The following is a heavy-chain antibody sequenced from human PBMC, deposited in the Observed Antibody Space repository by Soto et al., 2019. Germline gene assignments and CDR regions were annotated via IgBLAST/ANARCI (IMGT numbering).Heavy chain of an antibody. Sequence: GGSLRLSCTASGFTFGDYAMSWFRQAPGKGLEWVGFIRSKAYGGTTEYAASVKGRFTISRDDSKSIAYLQMNSLKTEDTAVYYCTQKVGQQGDFDYWGQGTLVTVSS. CDR2: IRSKAYGGTT. V-gene: IGHV3-49*03. CDR1: GFTFGDYA. J-gene: IGHJ4*02. CDR3: TQKVGQQGDFDY. D-gene: IGHD6-13*01.